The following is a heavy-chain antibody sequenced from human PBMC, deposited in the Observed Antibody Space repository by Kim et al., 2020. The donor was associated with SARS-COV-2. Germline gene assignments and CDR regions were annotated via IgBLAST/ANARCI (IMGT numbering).Heavy chain of an antibody. Sequence: GGSLRLSCAASGFTFSSYSMNWVRQAPGKGLEWVSSISSSSSYIYYADSVKGRFTISRDNAKNSLYLQMNSLRAEDTAVYYCARDGSGPYSSGPLDIWGQGTMVTVSS. CDR2: ISSSSSYI. V-gene: IGHV3-21*01. J-gene: IGHJ3*02. CDR3: ARDGSGPYSSGPLDI. D-gene: IGHD3-22*01. CDR1: GFTFSSYS.